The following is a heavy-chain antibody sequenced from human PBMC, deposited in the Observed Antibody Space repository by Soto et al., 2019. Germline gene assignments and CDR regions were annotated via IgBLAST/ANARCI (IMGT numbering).Heavy chain of an antibody. J-gene: IGHJ4*02. D-gene: IGHD2-2*01. CDR3: AKAARKGWSTSSRYYFDY. CDR2: ISGSGGST. Sequence: GGSLRLSCAASGFTFSSYAMSWVRQAPGKGLEWVSAISGSGGSTYYADSVKGRFTISRDNSKNTLYLQMNSLRAEDTAVYYCAKAARKGWSTSSRYYFDYWGQGTLVTVSS. V-gene: IGHV3-23*01. CDR1: GFTFSSYA.